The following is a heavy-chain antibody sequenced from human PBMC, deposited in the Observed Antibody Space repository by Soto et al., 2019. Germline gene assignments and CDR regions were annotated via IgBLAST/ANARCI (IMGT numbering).Heavy chain of an antibody. V-gene: IGHV3-11*01. Sequence: GGALRLSCAASGVTFSAYYMSWIRHAPAMRLEWVSYISGRGNSIYYAASVKGRFTISRGNAKNSLYLPMYRLRVKASAVYCCAPLITQFDRWGQGNLVTVSS. CDR1: GVTFSAYY. CDR2: ISGRGNSI. CDR3: APLITQFDR. J-gene: IGHJ5*02. D-gene: IGHD1-20*01.